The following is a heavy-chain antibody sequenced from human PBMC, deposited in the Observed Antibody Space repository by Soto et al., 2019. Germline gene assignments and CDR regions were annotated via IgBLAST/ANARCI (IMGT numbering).Heavy chain of an antibody. V-gene: IGHV1-8*01. CDR1: GYTFTSYD. D-gene: IGHD1-1*01. CDR2: MNPNSGNT. CDR3: GAQAYVAKGYHFET. J-gene: IGHJ4*02. Sequence: GASVKVSCKASGYTFTSYDINWVRQATGQGLEWMGWMNPNSGNTGYAQKFQGRVTMTRNTSISTAYMELSSLRSEDTAVYYCGAQAYVAKGYHFETWGQGALVTVSS.